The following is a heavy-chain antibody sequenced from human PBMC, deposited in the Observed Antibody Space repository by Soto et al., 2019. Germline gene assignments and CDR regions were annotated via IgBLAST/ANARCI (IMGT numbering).Heavy chain of an antibody. CDR2: ISYDGSNK. D-gene: IGHD3-10*01. Sequence: GGSLRLSCAASGFTFSSYGMHWVRQAPGKGLEWVAVISYDGSNKYYADSVKGRFTISRDNSKNTLYLQMNSLRAEDTAVYYCATSGVDSRFYFDCWGQGTPVTVSS. CDR3: ATSGVDSRFYFDC. J-gene: IGHJ4*02. CDR1: GFTFSSYG. V-gene: IGHV3-30*03.